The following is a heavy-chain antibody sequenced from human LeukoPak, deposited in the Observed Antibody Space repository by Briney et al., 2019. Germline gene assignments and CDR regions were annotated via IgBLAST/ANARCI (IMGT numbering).Heavy chain of an antibody. J-gene: IGHJ4*02. Sequence: PSETLSLTCTVSGGSVSSGNYYWSWIRQPAGKGLEWIGRIYTSGSTNYNPSLKSRVTISADTSKNQFSLRLNSVTAADTAVYYCTRGGELMNYWGQGTLVTVSS. CDR1: GGSVSSGNYY. V-gene: IGHV4-61*02. CDR2: IYTSGST. D-gene: IGHD1-26*01. CDR3: TRGGELMNY.